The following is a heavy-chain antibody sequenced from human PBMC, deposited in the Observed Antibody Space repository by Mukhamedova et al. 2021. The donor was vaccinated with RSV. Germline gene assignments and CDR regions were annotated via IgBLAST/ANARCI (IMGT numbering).Heavy chain of an antibody. Sequence: SYADFVKGRFTISRDNAKNTLYLQMNSLTDEDTAVYYCVRSVTNHYSWFDSWGQGTLVTVSS. V-gene: IGHV3-74*01. J-gene: IGHJ5*01. D-gene: IGHD1-26*01. CDR3: VRSVTNHYSWFDS.